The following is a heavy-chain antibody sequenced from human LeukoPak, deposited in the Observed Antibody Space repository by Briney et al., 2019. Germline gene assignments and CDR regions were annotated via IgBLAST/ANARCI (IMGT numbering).Heavy chain of an antibody. CDR1: GGTFSSYA. CDR2: IIPILGIA. Sequence: SVKVSCKASGGTFSSYAISWVRQAPGQGLEWMGRIIPILGIANYAQKFQGRVTITADKSTSTAYMELSSLRSEDTAVYHCARGSTVDCSSTSCYSPVYYGMDVWGQGTTVTVSS. D-gene: IGHD2-2*01. V-gene: IGHV1-69*04. J-gene: IGHJ6*02. CDR3: ARGSTVDCSSTSCYSPVYYGMDV.